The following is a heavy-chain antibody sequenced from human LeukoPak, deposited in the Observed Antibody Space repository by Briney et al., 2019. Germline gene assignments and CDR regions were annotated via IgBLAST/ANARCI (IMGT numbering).Heavy chain of an antibody. CDR1: GITFSSYS. CDR3: AKDQKRGTYYDILTGYRPSNFDY. CDR2: ISSFSGTI. V-gene: IGHV3-48*01. J-gene: IGHJ4*02. D-gene: IGHD3-9*01. Sequence: PGGSLRLSCVAFGITFSSYSMNWVRQAPGKGLEWVSYISSFSGTINYADSVKGRFTISRDNSKNTLYLQMNSLRAEDTAVYYCAKDQKRGTYYDILTGYRPSNFDYWGQGTLVTVSS.